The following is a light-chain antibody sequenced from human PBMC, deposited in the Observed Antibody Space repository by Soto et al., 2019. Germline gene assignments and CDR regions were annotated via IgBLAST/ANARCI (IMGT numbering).Light chain of an antibody. V-gene: IGLV1-40*01. CDR3: QSHDSSLHASV. CDR2: GNT. J-gene: IGLJ1*01. Sequence: SVLTQPPSVSGAPGQRVTISCTGSSSNIGAGYDVHWYLQLPGTAPKLLIYGNTNRPSGVPDRFSGSKSGSSASLAITGLQAEDEADYYCQSHDSSLHASVFGTGTKVTVL. CDR1: SSNIGAGYD.